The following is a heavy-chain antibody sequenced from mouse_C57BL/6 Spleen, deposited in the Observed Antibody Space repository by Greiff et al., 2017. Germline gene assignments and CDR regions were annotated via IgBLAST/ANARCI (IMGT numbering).Heavy chain of an antibody. CDR2: IYPGDGDT. CDR3: ARVDYDYDGFAY. CDR1: GYAFSSSW. V-gene: IGHV1-82*01. J-gene: IGHJ3*01. D-gene: IGHD2-4*01. Sequence: VQLQQSGPELVKPGASVKISCKASGYAFSSSWMNWVKQRPGKGLEWIGRIYPGDGDTNYNGKFKGKGTLTADKSSSTAYMQLSSLTSEDSAVYFCARVDYDYDGFAYWGQGTLVTVSA.